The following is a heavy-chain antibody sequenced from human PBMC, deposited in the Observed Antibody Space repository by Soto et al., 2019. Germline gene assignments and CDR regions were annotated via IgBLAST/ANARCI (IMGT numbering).Heavy chain of an antibody. CDR1: GFTFSDHY. Sequence: EVQLVESGGGLVQPGGSQRLSCAASGFTFSDHYMDWVRQAPGKGLEWVGRIRNKANSYTTDYAASVKGRFTISRDDSKDSLYLQMNNLKTEDPAIYYCARDSGKGAYFDYWGHGTLATVSS. CDR2: IRNKANSYTT. V-gene: IGHV3-72*01. D-gene: IGHD1-26*01. J-gene: IGHJ4*01. CDR3: ARDSGKGAYFDY.